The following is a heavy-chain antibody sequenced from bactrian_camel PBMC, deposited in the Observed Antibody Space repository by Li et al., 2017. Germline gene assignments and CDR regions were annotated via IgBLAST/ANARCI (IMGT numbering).Heavy chain of an antibody. CDR1: GYSIGRNF. CDR2: IDSDGST. D-gene: IGHD1*01. CDR3: AADRLVCLSTNPRGEWTY. V-gene: IGHV3S53*01. Sequence: HVQLVESGGGSVEAGGSLKLSCIASGYSIGRNFLGWFRQAPGKEREGIAAIDSDGSTSYADSVKGRFTISKDNAKNTLYLQMNSLKPEDAAMYYCAADRLVCLSTNPRGEWTYWGQGTQVTVS. J-gene: IGHJ4*01.